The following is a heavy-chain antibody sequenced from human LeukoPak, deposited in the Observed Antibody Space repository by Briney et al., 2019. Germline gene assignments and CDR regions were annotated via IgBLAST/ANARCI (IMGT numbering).Heavy chain of an antibody. J-gene: IGHJ6*02. Sequence: ASVKVSCKASGYTFTSYAIHWVRQAPGQRLEWMGWISAGNGNTKYSQNFQGRVTFISNTSATTAFMELSSLRSEDTAVYYCARVRGDREYYYYYGMDVWGQGTTVTVSS. CDR2: ISAGNGNT. CDR1: GYTFTSYA. CDR3: ARVRGDREYYYYYGMDV. V-gene: IGHV1-3*01. D-gene: IGHD3-10*01.